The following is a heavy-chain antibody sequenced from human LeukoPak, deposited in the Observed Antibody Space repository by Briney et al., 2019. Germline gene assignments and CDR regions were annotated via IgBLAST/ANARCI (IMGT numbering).Heavy chain of an antibody. V-gene: IGHV4-59*08. CDR2: IYYSGST. Sequence: PSETLSLTCTVSGGSISSYYWSWIRQPPGKGLEWIGYIYYSGSTYYNPSLKSRVTISVDTSKNQFSLKLSSVTAADTAVYYCARGRGGRYYYYGMDVWGQGTTVTVSS. J-gene: IGHJ6*02. CDR1: GGSISSYY. D-gene: IGHD3-10*01. CDR3: ARGRGGRYYYYGMDV.